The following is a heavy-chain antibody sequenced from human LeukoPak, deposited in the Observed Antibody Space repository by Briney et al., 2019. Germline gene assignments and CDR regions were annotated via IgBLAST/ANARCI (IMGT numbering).Heavy chain of an antibody. J-gene: IGHJ3*02. D-gene: IGHD6-19*01. Sequence: GRSLRLSCAASGFTFDDYAMHWVRQAPGKGLEWVSGISWNSGSIVYADSVKGRFTISRDNAKNSLHLQMNSLRAEDMALYYCAKGNQQWLAYDAFDIWGQGTMVTVSS. CDR1: GFTFDDYA. V-gene: IGHV3-9*03. CDR3: AKGNQQWLAYDAFDI. CDR2: ISWNSGSI.